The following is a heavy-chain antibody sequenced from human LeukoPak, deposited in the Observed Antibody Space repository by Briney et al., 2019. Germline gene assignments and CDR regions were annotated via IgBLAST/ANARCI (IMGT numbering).Heavy chain of an antibody. CDR1: GYTFVNYG. Sequence: ASVKVSCKASGYTFVNYGIAWVRQAPGQGLEWMGWMNPNSGNTGYAQKFQGRVTMTRNTSISTAYMELSSLRSEDTAVYYCARGDTGYWGQGTLVTVSS. D-gene: IGHD3-9*01. CDR3: ARGDTGY. V-gene: IGHV1-8*02. J-gene: IGHJ4*02. CDR2: MNPNSGNT.